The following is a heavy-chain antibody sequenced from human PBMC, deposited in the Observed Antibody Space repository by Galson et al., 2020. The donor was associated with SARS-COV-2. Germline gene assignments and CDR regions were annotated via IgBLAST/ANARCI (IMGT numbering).Heavy chain of an antibody. V-gene: IGHV3-49*04. Sequence: TGGSLRLSCTASGFTFGDYARSWVRQAPGKGLEWVGFIRSKAYGGTTEYAASVKGRFTISRDDSKSIAYLQMNSLKTEDTAVYYCSRNDFWSAYYFDYWGQGTLVTVSS. D-gene: IGHD3-3*01. CDR2: IRSKAYGGTT. CDR3: SRNDFWSAYYFDY. J-gene: IGHJ4*02. CDR1: GFTFGDYA.